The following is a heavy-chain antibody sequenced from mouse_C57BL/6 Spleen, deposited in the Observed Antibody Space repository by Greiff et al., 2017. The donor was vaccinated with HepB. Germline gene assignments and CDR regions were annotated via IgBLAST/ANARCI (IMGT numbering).Heavy chain of an antibody. CDR2: IYPRDGST. V-gene: IGHV1-78*01. D-gene: IGHD2-4*01. Sequence: VQLQQSDAELVKPGASVKISCKVSGYTFTDHTIHWMKQRPEQGLEWIGYIYPRDGSTKYNEKFKGKATLTADKSSSTAYMQLNSLTSEDSAVYVCAREDYDYDGTPDVWGTGTTVTVSS. CDR3: AREDYDYDGTPDV. J-gene: IGHJ1*03. CDR1: GYTFTDHT.